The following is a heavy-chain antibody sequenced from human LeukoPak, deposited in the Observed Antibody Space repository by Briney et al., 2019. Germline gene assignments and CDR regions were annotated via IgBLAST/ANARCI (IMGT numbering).Heavy chain of an antibody. Sequence: ASVKVSCKASGHTFTGYYMHWVRQAPGQGLGWMGWINANSGDTNYAQKFQGRVTMTRDTSISTAYMDLSSLRSDDTAVFYCARSPHILTGENFDFWGQGTLVTVSS. CDR3: ARSPHILTGENFDF. CDR1: GHTFTGYY. D-gene: IGHD3-9*01. V-gene: IGHV1-2*02. J-gene: IGHJ4*02. CDR2: INANSGDT.